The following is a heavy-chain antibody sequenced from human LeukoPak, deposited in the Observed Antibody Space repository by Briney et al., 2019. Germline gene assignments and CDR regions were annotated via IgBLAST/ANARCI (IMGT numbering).Heavy chain of an antibody. V-gene: IGHV1-46*02. CDR2: INPSGGST. J-gene: IGHJ4*02. D-gene: IGHD3-10*01. CDR1: GGTFNSYA. Sequence: ASVKVSCKASGGTFNSYAVSWVRQAPGQGLEWMGIINPSGGSTSYAQKFQGRVTMTRDTSTSTVYMELSSLRSEDTAVYYCATLPGGYWGQGTLVTVSS. CDR3: ATLPGGY.